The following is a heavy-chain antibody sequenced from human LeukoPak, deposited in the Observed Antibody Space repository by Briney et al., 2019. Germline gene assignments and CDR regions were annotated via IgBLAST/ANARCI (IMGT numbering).Heavy chain of an antibody. CDR3: SKDLTSDFGGDLDP. CDR2: ISFDGSQK. V-gene: IGHV3-30*18. J-gene: IGHJ5*02. D-gene: IGHD3-10*01. CDR1: EFTFSNYG. Sequence: GRSLRLSCAASEFTFSNYGMHWVRQAPGKGLEWVALISFDGSQKYYADSVKGRFTISRDNSKSTVYLQMNSLRVEDAAVYYCSKDLTSDFGGDLDPWGQGTLVTVSS.